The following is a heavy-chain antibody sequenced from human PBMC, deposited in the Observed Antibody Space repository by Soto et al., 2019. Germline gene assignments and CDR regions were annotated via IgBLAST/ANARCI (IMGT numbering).Heavy chain of an antibody. V-gene: IGHV4-4*02. CDR1: CGSISSSNW. Sequence: SETLSLTCAVSCGSISSSNWWSWVRQPPGKGLEWIGEIYHSGSTNYNPSLKSRVTISVDKSKNQFSLKLSSVTAADTAVYYCARDLHSKVDTAMVTRYYYGMDVWGQGTTVTVSS. CDR3: ARDLHSKVDTAMVTRYYYGMDV. J-gene: IGHJ6*02. CDR2: IYHSGST. D-gene: IGHD5-18*01.